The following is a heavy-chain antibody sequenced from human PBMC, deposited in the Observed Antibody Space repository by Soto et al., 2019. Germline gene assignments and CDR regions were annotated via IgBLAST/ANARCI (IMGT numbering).Heavy chain of an antibody. D-gene: IGHD3-3*01. CDR3: AKGRSIPLFLEWLKEYYFDY. J-gene: IGHJ4*02. V-gene: IGHV3-23*01. CDR1: GFTFSSYA. Sequence: EGQLLESWGGLVQPGGSLRLSCAASGFTFSSYAMSWVRQAPGKGLELVSAISGSCCSTYYADSVKGRFTISRDNSKNTLYLQMNSLRAEDTAVYYCAKGRSIPLFLEWLKEYYFDYWGQGTLVTVSS. CDR2: ISGSCCST.